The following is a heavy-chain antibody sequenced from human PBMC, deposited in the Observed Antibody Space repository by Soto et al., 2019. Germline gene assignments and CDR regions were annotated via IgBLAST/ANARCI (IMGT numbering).Heavy chain of an antibody. V-gene: IGHV3-15*07. Sequence: GGPKRVCYAASGCTISNAWINWVSKKQGKGLEWVGRVKSKTDGGTTDFAAPVKGRFAISRDDSKNMVYLEMNSLKTEDTAIYYCTTDSYITSIIVRFDYWGHGTLVTVSS. CDR1: GCTISNAW. CDR3: TTDSYITSIIVRFDY. CDR2: VKSKTDGGTT. D-gene: IGHD3-22*01. J-gene: IGHJ4*01.